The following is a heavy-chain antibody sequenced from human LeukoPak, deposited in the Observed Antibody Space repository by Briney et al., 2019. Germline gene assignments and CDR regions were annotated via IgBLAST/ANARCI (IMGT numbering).Heavy chain of an antibody. CDR3: ARGRGSYYDTTGGLDY. CDR2: IYSGGST. Sequence: GGSLRLSCAASGFTVSSKYMAWVRQAPGKGLEWVSVIYSGGSTFYADSVRGRFTISRDSSKNTVYLQMSSLRAEDTAVYYCARGRGSYYDTTGGLDYWGQGTLVTVSS. J-gene: IGHJ4*02. D-gene: IGHD3-22*01. V-gene: IGHV3-53*01. CDR1: GFTVSSKY.